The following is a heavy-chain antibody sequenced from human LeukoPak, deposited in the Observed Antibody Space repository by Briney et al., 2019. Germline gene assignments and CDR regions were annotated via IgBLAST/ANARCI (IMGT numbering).Heavy chain of an antibody. CDR1: GFNFSMYW. J-gene: IGHJ6*02. D-gene: IGHD3-10*01. CDR2: IKQDGSEK. V-gene: IGHV3-7*05. Sequence: AGSLRLSCAASGFNFSMYWMTWVRQAPGKGLQWVANIKQDGSEKNYVDSVKGRFTISRDNAKNSLYLQMNSLRAEDTAVYYCARTGGMDVWGQGTTVTVSS. CDR3: ARTGGMDV.